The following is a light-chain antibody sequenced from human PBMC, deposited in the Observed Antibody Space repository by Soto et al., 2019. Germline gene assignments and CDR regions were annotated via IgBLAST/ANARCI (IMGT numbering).Light chain of an antibody. V-gene: IGKV3-15*01. J-gene: IGKJ4*01. CDR2: FAS. CDR3: QHFDAWPLT. Sequence: IVMTQSPATLSVSPGEKATLSCRASQSISNNLAWYQQKPGQAPRLLIYFASTRATGIPTRFSSSGSGTEFSLTSSSLQSEDFALYSCQHFDAWPLTFGGGTKIETK. CDR1: QSISNN.